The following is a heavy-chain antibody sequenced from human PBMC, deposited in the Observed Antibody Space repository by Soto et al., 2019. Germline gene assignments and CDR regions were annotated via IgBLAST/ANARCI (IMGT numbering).Heavy chain of an antibody. J-gene: IGHJ3*02. CDR3: ASTDIVATISVVDAFDI. CDR2: IYYSGST. Sequence: QLQLQESGPGLVKPSETLSLTCTVSGGSISSSSYYWGWIRQPPGKGLEWIGSIYYSGSTYYNPSLKSRVTISVDTSKNQFSLKLSSVTAADTAVYYCASTDIVATISVVDAFDIWGQGTMVTVSS. CDR1: GGSISSSSYY. V-gene: IGHV4-39*01. D-gene: IGHD5-12*01.